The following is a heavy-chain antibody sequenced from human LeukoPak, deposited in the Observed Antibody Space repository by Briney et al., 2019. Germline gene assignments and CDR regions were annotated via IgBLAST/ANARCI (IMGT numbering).Heavy chain of an antibody. Sequence: SETLSLTCTVSGGSIRSYYWSWIRQPAGKGLEWIGRVDGSRNTNYNPSLKSRITVSVDTSKNQFSRKLSSVTAADTAVYYCARDDGSGSYDSWGQGTLVTVPS. J-gene: IGHJ4*02. D-gene: IGHD3-10*01. CDR2: VDGSRNT. CDR3: ARDDGSGSYDS. CDR1: GGSIRSYY. V-gene: IGHV4-4*07.